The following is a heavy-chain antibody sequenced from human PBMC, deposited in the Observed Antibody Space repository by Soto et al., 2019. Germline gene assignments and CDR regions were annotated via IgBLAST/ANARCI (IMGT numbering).Heavy chain of an antibody. Sequence: GASVKVSCKASGYTFTSYGISWVRQAPGQGLEWMGWISAYNGNTDYAQKLQGRVTMTTDTSTSTAYMELRSLRSDDTAVYYCARDYYYSSGYYWGSAHYYYYYGMDVWGQGTTVTVSS. J-gene: IGHJ6*02. V-gene: IGHV1-18*04. D-gene: IGHD3-22*01. CDR1: GYTFTSYG. CDR3: ARDYYYSSGYYWGSAHYYYYYGMDV. CDR2: ISAYNGNT.